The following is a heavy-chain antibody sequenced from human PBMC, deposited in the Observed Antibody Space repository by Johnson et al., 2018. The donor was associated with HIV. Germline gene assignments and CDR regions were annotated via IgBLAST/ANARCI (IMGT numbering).Heavy chain of an antibody. CDR2: INWNGGST. CDR3: ARETHYYDSSGYYVDAFDI. CDR1: GFTFDDYD. J-gene: IGHJ3*02. V-gene: IGHV3-20*04. D-gene: IGHD3-22*01. Sequence: VQLVESGGGVVRPGGSLRLSCAASGFTFDDYDMSWVRQAPGKGLEWVSSINWNGGSTGYADSVKGRFTISRDNAKNSLYLQMNSLRAADTALYYCARETHYYDSSGYYVDAFDIWGQGTMVTGSS.